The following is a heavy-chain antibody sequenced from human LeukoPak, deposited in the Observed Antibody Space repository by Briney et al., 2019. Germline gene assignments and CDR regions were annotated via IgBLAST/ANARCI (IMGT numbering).Heavy chain of an antibody. V-gene: IGHV3-49*04. Sequence: GGSLRLSCTASGFTFGDYAMSWVRQAPGKGLEWVGFIRSKAYGGTTEYAASVKGRFTISRDDSKSIAHLQMNSLKTEDTAVYYCNRGNYGDYVEFDYWGQGTLVTVSS. CDR1: GFTFGDYA. J-gene: IGHJ4*02. CDR2: IRSKAYGGTT. CDR3: NRGNYGDYVEFDY. D-gene: IGHD4-17*01.